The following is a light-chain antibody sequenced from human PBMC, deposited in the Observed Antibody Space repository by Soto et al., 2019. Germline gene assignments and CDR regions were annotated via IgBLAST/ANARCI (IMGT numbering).Light chain of an antibody. J-gene: IGKJ1*01. CDR1: QSVSSDY. CDR3: QQYGSSWWT. Sequence: EIVLTQSPGTPSLSPGERATLSCRASQSVSSDYLAWYQQKPGQAPSLLIYGASSRAAGIPDRFSGSGSGTDFTLTISRLEPDDFAVYYCQQYGSSWWTFGQGTKVDIK. CDR2: GAS. V-gene: IGKV3-20*01.